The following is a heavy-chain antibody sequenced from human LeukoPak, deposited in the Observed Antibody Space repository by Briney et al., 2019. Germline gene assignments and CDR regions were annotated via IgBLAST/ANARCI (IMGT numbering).Heavy chain of an antibody. CDR2: INSDGSST. D-gene: IGHD3-22*01. V-gene: IGHV3-74*01. J-gene: IGHJ4*02. CDR1: GFTFSSYW. CDR3: ARARGSGYYYDY. Sequence: PGGSLRLSCAASGFTFSSYWMHWVRQAPGKGLVWVSRINSDGSSTSYADSVKCRFTISRDNAKNTLYLQMNSLRAEDTAVYYCARARGSGYYYDYWGQGTLVTVSS.